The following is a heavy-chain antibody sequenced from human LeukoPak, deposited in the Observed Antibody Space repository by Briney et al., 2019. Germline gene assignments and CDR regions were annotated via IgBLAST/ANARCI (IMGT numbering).Heavy chain of an antibody. V-gene: IGHV3-7*01. D-gene: IGHD4-17*01. CDR1: GFIFSHHG. CDR2: IKQDGSEK. CDR3: ARDSPTVRGVDY. J-gene: IGHJ4*02. Sequence: GGSLRLSCASSGFIFSHHGMSWVRQAPGKGLEWVANIKQDGSEKYYVDSVKGRFTISRDNAKNSLYLQMNSLRAEDTAVYYCARDSPTVRGVDYWGQGTLVTVSS.